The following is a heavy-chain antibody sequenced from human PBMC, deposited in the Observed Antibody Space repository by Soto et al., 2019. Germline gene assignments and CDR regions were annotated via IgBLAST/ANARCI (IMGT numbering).Heavy chain of an antibody. CDR3: ATRITVFGSLIPPFDP. CDR1: GGSVNAYY. D-gene: IGHD3-3*01. CDR2: INQTGGT. J-gene: IGHJ5*02. V-gene: IGHV4-34*01. Sequence: SETLSLTCAVYGGSVNAYYWNWIRQPPGKGLERMGEINQTGGTHYNPSLKSRVTMSVDTSKNQFSLRLSSVTAADTAIYYCATRITVFGSLIPPFDPWGKGNQVT.